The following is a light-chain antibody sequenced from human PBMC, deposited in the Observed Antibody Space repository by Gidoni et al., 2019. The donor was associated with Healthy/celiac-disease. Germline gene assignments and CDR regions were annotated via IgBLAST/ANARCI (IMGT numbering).Light chain of an antibody. J-gene: IGKJ1*01. Sequence: ESVLTQSPGTLSLSPGERATLSCRASQSVSSSYLAWYQQKPGQAPRLLIYGASSRATGIPDRFSGSGSGTDFTLTISRLEPEDFAVYYCQQYGSSLPWTFXQXTKVEIK. CDR1: QSVSSSY. V-gene: IGKV3-20*01. CDR3: QQYGSSLPWT. CDR2: GAS.